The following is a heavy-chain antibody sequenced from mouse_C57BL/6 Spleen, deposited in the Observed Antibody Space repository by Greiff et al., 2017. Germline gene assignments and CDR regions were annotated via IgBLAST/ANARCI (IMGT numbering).Heavy chain of an antibody. Sequence: VQLQQSGPGLVKPSQSLSLTCSVTGYSITSGYYWNWIRQFPGNKLEWMGYISYDGSNNYNPSLKNRISITRDTSKNQFFLKLNSVTTEDTATYYCARCGDPYYAMDYWGQGTSVTVSS. V-gene: IGHV3-6*01. CDR3: ARCGDPYYAMDY. J-gene: IGHJ4*01. D-gene: IGHD3-3*01. CDR1: GYSITSGYY. CDR2: ISYDGSN.